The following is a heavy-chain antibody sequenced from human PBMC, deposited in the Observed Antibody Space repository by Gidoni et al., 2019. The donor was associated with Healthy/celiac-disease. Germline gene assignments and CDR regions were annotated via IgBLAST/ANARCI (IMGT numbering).Heavy chain of an antibody. CDR2: DTHSGST. V-gene: IGHV4-34*01. D-gene: IGHD6-13*01. CDR1: GVSCSGYY. Sequence: QVQLQQWGAGLLKPSETMSLTCAVYGVSCSGYYWSWIRQPPGTGLEWIGEDTHSGSTNHNPSLKSRVTISVDTSKNQFSLKLSSVTAADTAVYYCARVGRGAAGTSWGQGTLVTVSS. CDR3: ARVGRGAAGTS. J-gene: IGHJ4*02.